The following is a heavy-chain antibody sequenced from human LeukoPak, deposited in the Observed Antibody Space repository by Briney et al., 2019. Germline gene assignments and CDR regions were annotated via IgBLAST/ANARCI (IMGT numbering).Heavy chain of an antibody. V-gene: IGHV4/OR15-8*02. CDR2: ISLAGQT. D-gene: IGHD1-26*01. CDR3: SRESGPFCPFGY. CDR1: GGSISGTNW. Sequence: PSETLSLTSGVTGGSISGTNWWSWVRQPPREGLEWIGEISLAGQTNYTPSLNGRVTMSLDKSSNQLSLHLTSVTAADTATYYCSRESGPFCPFGYWGQGTLVSVSS. J-gene: IGHJ4*02.